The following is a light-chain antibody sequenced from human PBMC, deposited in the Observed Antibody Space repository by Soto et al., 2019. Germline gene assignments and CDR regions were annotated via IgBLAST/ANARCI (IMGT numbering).Light chain of an antibody. V-gene: IGKV2-28*01. Sequence: DIVMTQSPLSLPVTPGEPASISCRSSQTLLHSNGYNYLDWYLQKPGQSPQLLIYLGSSRASGVPDRFSGRGSGTDFTLKISRVEAEDVGVYYCMQALQTPTFGGGTRWIS. J-gene: IGKJ4*01. CDR3: MQALQTPT. CDR1: QTLLHSNGYNY. CDR2: LGS.